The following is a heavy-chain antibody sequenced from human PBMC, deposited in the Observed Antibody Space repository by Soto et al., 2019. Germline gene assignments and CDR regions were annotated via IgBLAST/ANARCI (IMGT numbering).Heavy chain of an antibody. CDR3: ARIQGGSGWYGDFDY. CDR2: IDWDDDK. D-gene: IGHD6-19*01. CDR1: GFSLSTSGMC. J-gene: IGHJ4*02. Sequence: GSGPTLVNPTQTLTLTCTFSGFSLSTSGMCVSWIRQPPGKALEWLALIDWDDDKYYSTSLKTRLTISKDTSKNQVVLTMTNMDPVDTATYYCARIQGGSGWYGDFDYWGQGTLVTVSS. V-gene: IGHV2-70*01.